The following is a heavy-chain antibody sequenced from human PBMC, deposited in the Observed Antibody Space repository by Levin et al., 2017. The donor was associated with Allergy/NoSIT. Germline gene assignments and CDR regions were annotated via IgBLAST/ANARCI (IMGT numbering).Heavy chain of an antibody. CDR3: ARSYSVSSGYSPIDH. D-gene: IGHD3-22*01. V-gene: IGHV4-38-2*01. CDR2: IFHSGST. CDR1: GYSISSGYY. Sequence: SQTLSLTCAVSGYSISSGYYWGWIRQPPGKGLEWIGCIFHSGSTYYNPSLKSRVTISVDTSKNQFSLRLSSATAADTAVYYCARSYSVSSGYSPIDHWGQGTLVTVSS. J-gene: IGHJ4*02.